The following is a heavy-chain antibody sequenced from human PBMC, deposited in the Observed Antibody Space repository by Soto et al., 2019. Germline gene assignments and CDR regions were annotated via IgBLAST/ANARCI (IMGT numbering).Heavy chain of an antibody. CDR2: INPNSGGT. J-gene: IGHJ3*02. V-gene: IGHV1-2*02. Sequence: ASVKVSCKASGYTFTGYYMHWVRQAPGQGLEWMGWINPNSGGTNYAQKFQGRVTMTRDTSISTAYMELSRLRSDDTAVYYCARLKGTAVADDAFDIWGQGTMVTVSS. CDR3: ARLKGTAVADDAFDI. D-gene: IGHD6-19*01. CDR1: GYTFTGYY.